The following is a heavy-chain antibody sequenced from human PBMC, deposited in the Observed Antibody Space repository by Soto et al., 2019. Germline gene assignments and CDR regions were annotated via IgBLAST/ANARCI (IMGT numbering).Heavy chain of an antibody. CDR1: GGSISSSSYY. D-gene: IGHD6-6*01. CDR3: ARVPTEYSSSDGYYYGMDV. CDR2: IYSLGNT. J-gene: IGHJ6*02. V-gene: IGHV4-39*01. Sequence: SETLSLTCTVSGGSISSSSYYWGWIRQPPGQGLEWLGTIYSLGNTYYNPSLKSRVTISVDTSKNQFSLKLSSVTAADTAVYYCARVPTEYSSSDGYYYGMDVWGQGTTVTVSS.